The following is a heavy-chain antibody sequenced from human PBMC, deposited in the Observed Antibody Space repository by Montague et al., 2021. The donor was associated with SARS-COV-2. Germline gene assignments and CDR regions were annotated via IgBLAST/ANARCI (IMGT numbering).Heavy chain of an antibody. V-gene: IGHV3-23*01. Sequence: SLRLSCAASGFTFSSYAMSWVRQAPGKGLEWVSGISFSGDSTYYADSVKGRFTISRDNSKNTLYLQMNSLRAEDTAVYYCAKATTYYHRYGYAFHIWGQGTMVTVSS. CDR1: GFTFSSYA. D-gene: IGHD3-10*01. J-gene: IGHJ3*02. CDR2: ISFSGDST. CDR3: AKATTYYHRYGYAFHI.